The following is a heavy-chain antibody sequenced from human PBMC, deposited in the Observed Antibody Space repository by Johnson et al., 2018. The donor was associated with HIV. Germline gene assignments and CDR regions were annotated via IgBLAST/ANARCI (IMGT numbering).Heavy chain of an antibody. CDR1: GFTFSDYF. J-gene: IGHJ3*01. D-gene: IGHD3-3*01. CDR2: ISSSGSTI. V-gene: IGHV3-11*04. CDR3: ARDLRGYEGEEWGSDYYDFGRDQPGQDPRGVVGMFDL. Sequence: QVQLVESGGGLVKPGVSLRLSCPASGFTFSDYFMTWIRQAPGKGLEWVSYISSSGSTIYYQDSVKGRFTISRDNSKDALYLQMNSLRAEDTALYYCARDLRGYEGEEWGSDYYDFGRDQPGQDPRGVVGMFDLWGQGTMVTVSS.